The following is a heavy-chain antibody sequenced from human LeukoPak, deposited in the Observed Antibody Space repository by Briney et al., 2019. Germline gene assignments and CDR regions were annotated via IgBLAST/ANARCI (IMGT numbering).Heavy chain of an antibody. V-gene: IGHV3-48*03. Sequence: GGSLRLSCAASGFTFSTYAMSWVRQAPGKGLEWVSYISSSGSTIHYADSVKGRFTISRDNAKNSLYVQMNSLRAEDTAVYYCASSSSGSFYYFDYWGQGTLVTVSS. D-gene: IGHD1-26*01. CDR3: ASSSSGSFYYFDY. CDR1: GFTFSTYA. CDR2: ISSSGSTI. J-gene: IGHJ4*02.